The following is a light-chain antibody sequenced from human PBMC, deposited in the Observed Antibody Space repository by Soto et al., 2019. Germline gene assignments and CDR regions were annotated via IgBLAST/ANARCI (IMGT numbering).Light chain of an antibody. V-gene: IGLV1-40*01. CDR3: QSYDSSLSVVV. CDR2: GNS. Sequence: QSVLTQPPSVSGAPGQRVTISCTGCNSNNGAGYDVHWSVQLPGTAPKLLIYGNSNRPSGVPDRFSGSKSGTSASLAITGLQAEHEADYYCQSYDSSLSVVVFGGGTKLTVL. CDR1: NSNNGAGYD. J-gene: IGLJ2*01.